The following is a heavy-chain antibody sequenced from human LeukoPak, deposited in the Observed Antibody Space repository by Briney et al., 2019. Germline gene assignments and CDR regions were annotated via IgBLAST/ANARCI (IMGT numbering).Heavy chain of an antibody. CDR3: ARRVYSGSYNWYFDL. V-gene: IGHV4-39*01. Sequence: PSETLSLTCTVSGGSISTSTHYWGWIRQPPGKGLEWIGSISYSGSTYNNPSLKSRVTISVDTSKNQFSLKLISVTAPDTAVYYCARRVYSGSYNWYFDLWGRGTLVTVSS. J-gene: IGHJ2*01. CDR2: ISYSGST. CDR1: GGSISTSTHY. D-gene: IGHD1-26*01.